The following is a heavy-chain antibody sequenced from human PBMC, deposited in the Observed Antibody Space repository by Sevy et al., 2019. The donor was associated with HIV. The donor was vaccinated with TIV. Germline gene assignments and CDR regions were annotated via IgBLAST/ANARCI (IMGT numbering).Heavy chain of an antibody. CDR2: IYSTRNI. D-gene: IGHD2-15*01. CDR1: SVSISDYY. Sequence: SETVSLTCTVSSVSISDYYWSWIRQPPGRGLEWIGYIYSTRNIHYSPSLKSRVTISVDTSKNQFSLKLNSVTAADTAVYYCARHDCSGGSCFPPSFDYWGQGTLVTVSS. V-gene: IGHV4-59*13. J-gene: IGHJ4*02. CDR3: ARHDCSGGSCFPPSFDY.